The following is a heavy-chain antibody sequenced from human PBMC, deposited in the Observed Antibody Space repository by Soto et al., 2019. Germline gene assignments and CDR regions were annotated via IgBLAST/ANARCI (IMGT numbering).Heavy chain of an antibody. CDR1: GYSFISYW. CDR2: IDTSDSYT. Sequence: GKSLKISCKDSGYSFISYWISWVRQMPGKGLEWMGRIDTSDSYTNYSPSFQGHVTISADKSISTAYLQWSSLKASDTAMYYCAREPEEYCTNGVCYTVDYWGQGTLVTVSS. J-gene: IGHJ4*02. CDR3: AREPEEYCTNGVCYTVDY. V-gene: IGHV5-10-1*01. D-gene: IGHD2-8*01.